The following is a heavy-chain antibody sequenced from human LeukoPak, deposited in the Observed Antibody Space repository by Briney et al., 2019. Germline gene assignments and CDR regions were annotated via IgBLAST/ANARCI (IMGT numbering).Heavy chain of an antibody. J-gene: IGHJ3*02. CDR2: INPNSGGT. D-gene: IGHD2-21*02. Sequence: ASVKVSCKASGYTFTGYYMHWVRQAPGQGLEWMGWINPNSGGTNYAQKFQGRVTMTRDMSTSTVYMELSSLRSEDTAVYYCASPGGDDHAFDIWGQGTMVTVSS. V-gene: IGHV1-2*02. CDR3: ASPGGDDHAFDI. CDR1: GYTFTGYY.